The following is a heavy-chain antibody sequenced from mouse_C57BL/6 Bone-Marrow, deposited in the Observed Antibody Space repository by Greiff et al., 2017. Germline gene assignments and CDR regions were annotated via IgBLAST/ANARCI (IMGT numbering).Heavy chain of an antibody. CDR2: ISSGSSTI. CDR3: ARDYYGSSLYVDY. V-gene: IGHV5-17*01. Sequence: DVMLVESGGGLVKPGGSLKLSCAASGFTFSDYGMHWVRQAPEQGLEWVAYISSGSSTIYYADTVKGRFTISRDNDKNTLFLQRTSLRSEDTAMYYCARDYYGSSLYVDYGGQGTTITVTS. D-gene: IGHD1-1*01. CDR1: GFTFSDYG. J-gene: IGHJ2*01.